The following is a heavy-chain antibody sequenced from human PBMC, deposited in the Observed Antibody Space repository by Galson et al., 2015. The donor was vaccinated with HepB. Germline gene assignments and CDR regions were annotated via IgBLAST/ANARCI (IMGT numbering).Heavy chain of an antibody. D-gene: IGHD3-22*01. CDR1: GFTFSGSA. CDR2: IRSKANSYAT. Sequence: SLRLSCAASGFTFSGSAMHWVRQASGKGLEWVGRIRSKANSYATAYAASVKGRFTISRDDSKNTAYLQMNSLKTEDTAVYYCTRLIEDYYDSSGYYRADAFDIWGQGTMVTVSS. V-gene: IGHV3-73*01. CDR3: TRLIEDYYDSSGYYRADAFDI. J-gene: IGHJ3*02.